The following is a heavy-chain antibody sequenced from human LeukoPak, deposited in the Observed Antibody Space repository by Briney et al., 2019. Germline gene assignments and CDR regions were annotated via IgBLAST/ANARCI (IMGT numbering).Heavy chain of an antibody. CDR3: ARDWGEYNWFDP. Sequence: PSQTLSLTCTVSGGSISSGSYYWSWIRQPAGKGLEWIGRIYTSGSTNYNPSLKSRVTISVDTSKNQFSLKLSSVTAADTAVYYCARDWGEYNWFDPWGQGTLVTVSS. CDR1: GGSISSGSYY. CDR2: IYTSGST. V-gene: IGHV4-61*02. J-gene: IGHJ5*02. D-gene: IGHD7-27*01.